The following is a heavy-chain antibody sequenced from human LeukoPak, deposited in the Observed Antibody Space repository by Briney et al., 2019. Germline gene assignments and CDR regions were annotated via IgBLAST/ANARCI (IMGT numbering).Heavy chain of an antibody. D-gene: IGHD3-22*01. CDR3: ARDLLYYDTSAYYPPGAFHI. Sequence: SETLSLTCTVSGGSISSGDYYWNWIRQHPGKGLEWIGYIYYSGSTYYNPSLKSRVTISVNTSKNQFSLKLSSVTAADTAVYYCARDLLYYDTSAYYPPGAFHIWGQGTMVTVSS. CDR2: IYYSGST. J-gene: IGHJ3*02. V-gene: IGHV4-31*03. CDR1: GGSISSGDYY.